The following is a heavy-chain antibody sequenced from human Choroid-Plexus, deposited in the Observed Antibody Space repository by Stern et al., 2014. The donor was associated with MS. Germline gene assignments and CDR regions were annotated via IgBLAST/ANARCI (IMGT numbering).Heavy chain of an antibody. CDR2: VSYDGSNK. D-gene: IGHD2/OR15-2a*01. CDR3: AKDRQYLTYFFDH. J-gene: IGHJ5*02. CDR1: GFTFGSCA. Sequence: QVQLVQSGGGVVQPGRPLRLSCVASGFTFGSCAMHWVRQAPGKGLAWVAGVSYDGSNKYYADSVNGRFTISRDNSQNTLYMQMSSLRPEDTAVYYCAKDRQYLTYFFDHWGQGSLVTVSS. V-gene: IGHV3-30*18.